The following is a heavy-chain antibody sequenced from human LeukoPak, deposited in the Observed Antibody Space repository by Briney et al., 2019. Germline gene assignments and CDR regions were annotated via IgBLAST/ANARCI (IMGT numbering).Heavy chain of an antibody. J-gene: IGHJ4*02. CDR2: IDSSGSNI. D-gene: IGHD6-13*01. Sequence: GGSLRLSCAASGFTFSSYEMNWVRQAPGKGLECVSYIDSSGSNIHYADSVKGRFTISRDNAKNSLYLQMNSLRAEDTAVYYCAKCPSSISAAGIIDYWGQGTLVTVSS. CDR1: GFTFSSYE. CDR3: AKCPSSISAAGIIDY. V-gene: IGHV3-48*03.